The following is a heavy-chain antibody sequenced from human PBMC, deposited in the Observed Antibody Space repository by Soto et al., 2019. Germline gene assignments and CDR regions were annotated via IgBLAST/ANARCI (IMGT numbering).Heavy chain of an antibody. CDR2: ISSSSSTI. CDR3: AGGGSSGRMSGMSWFDP. V-gene: IGHV3-48*02. J-gene: IGHJ5*02. CDR1: GFTFSSYS. Sequence: HPGGSLRLSCAASGFTFSSYSMNWVRQAPGKGLEWVSYISSSSSTIYYADSVKGRFTISRDNAKNSLYLQMNSLRDEDTAVYYCAGGGSSGRMSGMSWFDPWGQGTLVTVSS. D-gene: IGHD6-19*01.